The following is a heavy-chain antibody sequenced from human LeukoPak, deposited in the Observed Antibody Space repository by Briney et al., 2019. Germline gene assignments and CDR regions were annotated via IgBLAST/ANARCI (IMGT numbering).Heavy chain of an antibody. CDR2: INPNSGGT. J-gene: IGHJ4*02. CDR1: GYTFTSYG. CDR3: ARDVGQEDFDY. V-gene: IGHV1-2*02. Sequence: GASVKVSCKASGYTFTSYGISWVRQAPGQGLEWMGWINPNSGGTKYAQKFQGRVTMTRDTSINTAYVEVSSLRSDDTAVYYCARDVGQEDFDYWGQGSLVTVAS.